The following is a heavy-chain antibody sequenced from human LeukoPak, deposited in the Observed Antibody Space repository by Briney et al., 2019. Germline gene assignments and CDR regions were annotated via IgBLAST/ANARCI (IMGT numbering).Heavy chain of an antibody. Sequence: GGSLRLSCAASGFTFSDYYMSWIRQAPGKGLEYVSAISSNGGSTYYADSVKGRFTISRDNSKNTLYLQMSSPRAEDTAVYYCVNGAAAGNDYYYYGMDVWGQGTTVTVSS. J-gene: IGHJ6*02. CDR2: ISSNGGST. CDR3: VNGAAAGNDYYYYGMDV. D-gene: IGHD6-13*01. V-gene: IGHV3-64D*06. CDR1: GFTFSDYY.